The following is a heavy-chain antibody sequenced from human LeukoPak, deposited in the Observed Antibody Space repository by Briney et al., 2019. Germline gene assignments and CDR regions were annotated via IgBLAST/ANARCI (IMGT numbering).Heavy chain of an antibody. V-gene: IGHV3-30*18. CDR1: GFTFSSYG. CDR2: ISYDGSNK. Sequence: GGSLRLSCAASGFTFSSYGMHWVRQAPGKGLEWVAVISYDGSNKYYADSVKGRFTISRGNSKNTLYLQMNSLRAEDTAVYYCAKEGGDGSGWFYYYYGMDVWGQGTTVTVSS. D-gene: IGHD6-19*01. J-gene: IGHJ6*02. CDR3: AKEGGDGSGWFYYYYGMDV.